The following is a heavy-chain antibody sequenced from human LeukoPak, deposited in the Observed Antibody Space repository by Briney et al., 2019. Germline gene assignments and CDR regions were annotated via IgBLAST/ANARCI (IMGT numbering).Heavy chain of an antibody. J-gene: IGHJ4*02. D-gene: IGHD6-13*01. CDR1: GGSFSGYY. CDR3: ARVAGIAAKGFDY. CDR2: INHSGST. V-gene: IGHV4-34*01. Sequence: SETLSLTCAVYGGSFSGYYWSWIRQPPGKGLEWIGEINHSGSTNYNPSLKSRVTISVDTSKNQFSLKLSSVTAADTAVYYCARVAGIAAKGFDYWGQGTLVTVSS.